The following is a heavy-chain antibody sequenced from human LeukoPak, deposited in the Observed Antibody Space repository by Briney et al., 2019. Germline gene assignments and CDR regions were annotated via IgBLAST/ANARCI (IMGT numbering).Heavy chain of an antibody. Sequence: ATVKVSCKASGYTFTSYVINWVRQAPGQGREWMGWISAYNGNTNYAQKLQGRVTMTTDTSTSTAYMELRSLRSDDTAVYYCAREGYSSSWNYFDYWGQGALVTVSS. V-gene: IGHV1-18*01. CDR1: GYTFTSYV. CDR2: ISAYNGNT. J-gene: IGHJ4*02. D-gene: IGHD6-13*01. CDR3: AREGYSSSWNYFDY.